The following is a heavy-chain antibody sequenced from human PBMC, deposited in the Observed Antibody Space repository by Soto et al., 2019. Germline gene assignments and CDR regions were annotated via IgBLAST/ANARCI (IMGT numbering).Heavy chain of an antibody. CDR1: GYTFTSYG. D-gene: IGHD3-10*01. Sequence: ASVKVSCDASGYTFTSYGISWVRQAPGQGLEWMGWISAYNGNTNYAQKLQGRVTMTTDTSTSTAYMELRSLRSDDTAVYYCARNLWFGTYYYSGMEVWAQANTVNVT. CDR2: ISAYNGNT. V-gene: IGHV1-18*01. CDR3: ARNLWFGTYYYSGMEV. J-gene: IGHJ6*02.